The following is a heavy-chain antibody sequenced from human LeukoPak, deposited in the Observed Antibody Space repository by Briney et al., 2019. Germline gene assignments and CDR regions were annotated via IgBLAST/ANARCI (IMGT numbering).Heavy chain of an antibody. CDR1: GGSIGSYY. Sequence: SETLSLTCTVSGGSIGSYYWSWIRQPPGKGLEWIGYIYYSGSTNYNPSLKSRVTISVDTSKNQFSLKLSSVTAADTAVYYCATLPPGEYNWFDPWGQGTLVTVSS. J-gene: IGHJ5*02. D-gene: IGHD3-10*01. CDR2: IYYSGST. V-gene: IGHV4-59*01. CDR3: ATLPPGEYNWFDP.